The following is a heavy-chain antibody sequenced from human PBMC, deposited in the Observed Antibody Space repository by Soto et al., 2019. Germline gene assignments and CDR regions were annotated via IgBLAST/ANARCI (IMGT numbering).Heavy chain of an antibody. CDR1: GFTFSSYG. CDR3: AKDLSGNRLTFGY. Sequence: QVQLVESGGGVVQPGRSLRLSCAASGFTFSSYGMHWVRQAPGKGLEWVAVISYDGSDKYYADSVKGRFTISRDNSKNTLYLQMNSLRAEDTAVYYCAKDLSGNRLTFGYWGQGTLVTVSS. V-gene: IGHV3-30*18. CDR2: ISYDGSDK. J-gene: IGHJ4*02. D-gene: IGHD3-16*01.